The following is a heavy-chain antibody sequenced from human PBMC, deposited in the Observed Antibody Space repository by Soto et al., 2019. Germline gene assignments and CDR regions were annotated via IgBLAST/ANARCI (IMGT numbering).Heavy chain of an antibody. D-gene: IGHD6-13*01. Sequence: QVQLLQSGAEVKKPGSSVKVSCKASGGTFSRNAISWVRQAPGQGLEWMGGIISFLHAPNYAQKFQGQGTISAVKFTSTVTKATRTPRAEFTPSNYSATLPAAAPSRLGIDVWGQGTTLTASS. CDR2: IISFLHAP. J-gene: IGHJ6*02. CDR1: GGTFSRNA. V-gene: IGHV1-69*06. CDR3: ATLPAAAPSRLGIDV.